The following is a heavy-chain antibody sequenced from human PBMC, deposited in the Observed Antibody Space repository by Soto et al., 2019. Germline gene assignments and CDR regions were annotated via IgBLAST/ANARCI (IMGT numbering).Heavy chain of an antibody. V-gene: IGHV3-66*01. Sequence: GGSLRLSCVASGFTVSTYYMNWVRQAPGKGLEWVSIMYSGGAAYYAHSVRDRFTISRDSSKNTLFLQMSSLRAEDTAVYYCTRESAGAFDYWGEGTLVTVSS. CDR2: MYSGGAA. J-gene: IGHJ4*02. D-gene: IGHD1-26*01. CDR3: TRESAGAFDY. CDR1: GFTVSTYY.